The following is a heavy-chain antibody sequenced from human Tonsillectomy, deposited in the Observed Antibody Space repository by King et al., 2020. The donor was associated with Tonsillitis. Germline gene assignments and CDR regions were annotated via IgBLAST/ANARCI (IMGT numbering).Heavy chain of an antibody. CDR2: INPNSGGT. CDR3: ARGGSSSSLNYYYGMDV. CDR1: GYTFTGYY. J-gene: IGHJ6*02. V-gene: IGHV1-2*02. D-gene: IGHD6-13*01. Sequence: QLVQSGAEVKKPGASVKVSCKASGYTFTGYYMHWVRQAPGQGLEWMGWINPNSGGTNYAQKFQGRVTMTRDTSISTAYMELSRLRYDDTAVYYCARGGSSSSLNYYYGMDVWVQGTTVTVS.